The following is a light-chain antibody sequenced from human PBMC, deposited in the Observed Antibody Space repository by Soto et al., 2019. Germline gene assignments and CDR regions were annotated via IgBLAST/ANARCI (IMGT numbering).Light chain of an antibody. CDR3: SSYTSSSTYV. Sequence: QSALTQPASVSGSPGQSITISCTGTSSDVGAYNYVSWYQQRPGKAPQLMIYDVSYRPSGISNRFSGSKSDNTASLTISGLQAEDEADYYCSSYTSSSTYVFGAGTKVT. J-gene: IGLJ1*01. CDR1: SSDVGAYNY. V-gene: IGLV2-14*01. CDR2: DVS.